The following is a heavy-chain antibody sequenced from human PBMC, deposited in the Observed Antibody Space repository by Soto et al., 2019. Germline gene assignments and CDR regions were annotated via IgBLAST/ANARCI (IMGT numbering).Heavy chain of an antibody. J-gene: IGHJ6*02. CDR3: ARVGHITNYGMAV. CDR2: IIPFFGTS. CDR1: GGTFSSYP. V-gene: IGHV1-69*01. Sequence: QVQLVQSGAEVKKPGSSVKVSCEASGGTFSSYPINWVRQAPGQGLEWMGGIIPFFGTSKYAQKFQGRVTMTSDDSTSTAYMELRSLRSEDTAVYYCARVGHITNYGMAVWGQGTTVTVSS. D-gene: IGHD1-26*01.